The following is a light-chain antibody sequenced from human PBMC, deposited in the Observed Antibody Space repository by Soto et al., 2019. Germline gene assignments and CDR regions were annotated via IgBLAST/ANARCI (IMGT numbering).Light chain of an antibody. V-gene: IGKV3-11*01. Sequence: EIVLTQSPATLSFSPGERATLACRASQSVSSYLAWYQQKPGQAPRLLIYAASNRATGIPARFSGSGSGTDFTLTISSLEPEDFAVYYCQQRSNWPLFTVGPGTKVDIK. CDR1: QSVSSY. J-gene: IGKJ3*01. CDR2: AAS. CDR3: QQRSNWPLFT.